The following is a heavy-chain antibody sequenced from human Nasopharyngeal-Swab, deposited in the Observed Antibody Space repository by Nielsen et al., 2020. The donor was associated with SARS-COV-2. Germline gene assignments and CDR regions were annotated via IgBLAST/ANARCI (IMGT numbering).Heavy chain of an antibody. CDR3: ARDLTGTGYYGMDV. CDR2: ISYDGSNK. D-gene: IGHD1-7*01. J-gene: IGHJ6*02. V-gene: IGHV3-30-3*01. CDR1: GFTFSSYA. Sequence: GGSLRLSCAASGFTFSSYAMHWVRQAPSKGLEWVAVISYDGSNKYYADSVKGRFTISRDNSKNTLYLQMNSLRAEDTAVYYCARDLTGTGYYGMDVWGQGTTVTVSS.